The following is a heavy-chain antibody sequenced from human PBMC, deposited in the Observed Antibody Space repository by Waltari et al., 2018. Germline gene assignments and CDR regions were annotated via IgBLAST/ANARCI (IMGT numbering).Heavy chain of an antibody. CDR2: IKQDGSER. CDR3: ARGRGVPAAIFDY. CDR1: GFTFSSYW. Sequence: EVQLVESGGGLVQPGGSLRLSCAASGFTFSSYWMSWVRQAPGKGLEWVAKIKQDGSERYSVDSVKGRFTISRDNAKNSLYLQMNSLRAEDTAVYYCARGRGVPAAIFDYWGQGTLVTVSS. V-gene: IGHV3-7*03. J-gene: IGHJ4*02. D-gene: IGHD2-2*01.